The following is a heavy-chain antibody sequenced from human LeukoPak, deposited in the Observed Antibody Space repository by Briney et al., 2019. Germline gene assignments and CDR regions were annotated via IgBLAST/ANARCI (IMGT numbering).Heavy chain of an antibody. V-gene: IGHV3-49*04. D-gene: IGHD2-15*01. Sequence: GGSLRLSCTASGFTFGDYAMSWVRQAPGKGLEWVAVIRSQAYGVTTQYAGSVKGRFTISRDDSKSIAYLQMNSLKLEDTAVYHCARPGEGYCSGGSCYFFDYWGQGTLVTVSS. CDR1: GFTFGDYA. CDR3: ARPGEGYCSGGSCYFFDY. CDR2: IRSQAYGVTT. J-gene: IGHJ4*02.